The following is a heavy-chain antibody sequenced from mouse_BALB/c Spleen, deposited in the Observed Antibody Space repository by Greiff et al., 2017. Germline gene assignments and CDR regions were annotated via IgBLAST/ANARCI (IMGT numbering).Heavy chain of an antibody. J-gene: IGHJ1*01. CDR1: GFTFSSYT. V-gene: IGHV5-12-2*01. CDR3: ARLYGNNWYFDV. Sequence: DVMVVESGGGLVQPGGSLKLSCAASGFTFSSYTMSWVRQTPEKRLEWVAYISNGGGSTYYPDTVKGRFTISRDNAKNTLYLQMSSLKSEDTAMYYCARLYGNNWYFDVWGAGTTVTVSS. D-gene: IGHD2-10*02. CDR2: ISNGGGST.